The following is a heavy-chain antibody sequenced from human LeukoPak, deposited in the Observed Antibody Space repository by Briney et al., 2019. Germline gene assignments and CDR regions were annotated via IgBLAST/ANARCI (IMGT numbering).Heavy chain of an antibody. CDR3: ARDPTYYDILTGRLLPNWFDP. CDR1: GYSISSGYY. V-gene: IGHV4-38-2*02. D-gene: IGHD3-9*01. CDR2: IYHSGST. Sequence: SETLSLTCTVSGYSISSGYYWGWIRQPPGKGLEWIGSIYHSGSTYYNPSLKSRVTISVDTSKNQFSLKLSSVTAADTAVYYCARDPTYYDILTGRLLPNWFDPWGQGTLVTVSS. J-gene: IGHJ5*02.